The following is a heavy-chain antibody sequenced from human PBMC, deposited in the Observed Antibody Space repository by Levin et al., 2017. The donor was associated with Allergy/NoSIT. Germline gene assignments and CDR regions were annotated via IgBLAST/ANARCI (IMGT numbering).Heavy chain of an antibody. Sequence: GESLKISCAASGFTFSSYAMSWVRQAPGKGLEWVSAISGSGGSTYYADSVKGRFTISRDNSKNTLYLQMNSLRAEDTAVYYCAKEIFVAVAVHQVPMPFDIWGQGTMVTVSS. CDR3: AKEIFVAVAVHQVPMPFDI. CDR1: GFTFSSYA. CDR2: ISGSGGST. V-gene: IGHV3-23*01. J-gene: IGHJ3*02. D-gene: IGHD6-19*01.